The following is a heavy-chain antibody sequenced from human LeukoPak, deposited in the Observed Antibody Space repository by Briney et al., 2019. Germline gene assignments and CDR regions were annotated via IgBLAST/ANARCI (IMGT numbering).Heavy chain of an antibody. J-gene: IGHJ4*02. CDR1: GGSFSGYY. CDR2: INHSGST. Sequence: PSETLSPTCAVYGGSFSGYYWSWIRQPPGKGLEWIGEINHSGSTNYNPSLKSRVTISVDTSKNQFSLKLSSLTAADTAVYYCARSLDTAMAGDEDYWGQGTLVTVSS. CDR3: ARSLDTAMAGDEDY. D-gene: IGHD5-18*01. V-gene: IGHV4-34*01.